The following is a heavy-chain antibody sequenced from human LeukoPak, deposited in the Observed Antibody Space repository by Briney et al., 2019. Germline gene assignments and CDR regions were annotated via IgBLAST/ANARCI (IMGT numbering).Heavy chain of an antibody. CDR1: GFTFSSYW. Sequence: GGSLRLSCAASGFTFSSYWMSWVRQAPGKGLEWVANIKQDGSEKYYVDSVKGRFTISRDNSKNTLYLQMNSLRAEDTAVYYCAKDDAYDSTRWGQGTLVTVSS. D-gene: IGHD3-22*01. V-gene: IGHV3-7*03. CDR2: IKQDGSEK. CDR3: AKDDAYDSTR. J-gene: IGHJ4*02.